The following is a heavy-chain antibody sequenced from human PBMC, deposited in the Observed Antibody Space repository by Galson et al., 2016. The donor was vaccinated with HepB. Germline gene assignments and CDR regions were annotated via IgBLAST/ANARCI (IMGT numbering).Heavy chain of an antibody. CDR1: GFTLSNSA. D-gene: IGHD6-13*01. CDR3: AVRYSSIWYFQH. CDR2: MSDSGGST. J-gene: IGHJ1*01. Sequence: SLRLSCAASGFTLSNSAMSWVRQAPGKGLEWVSEMSDSGGSTYYADSVKGRFTISRDNSKNTLYLQMNSLGAEDTAIYYCAVRYSSIWYFQHWGRGTLVSVSS. V-gene: IGHV3-23*01.